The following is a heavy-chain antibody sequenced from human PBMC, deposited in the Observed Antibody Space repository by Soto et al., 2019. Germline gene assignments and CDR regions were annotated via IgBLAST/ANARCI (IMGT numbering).Heavy chain of an antibody. CDR3: ARDWGSSGWYRGGDY. Sequence: QVQLVESGGGVVQPGRSLRLSCAASGFTFSTYAMHWVRQAPGKGLEWVAVTSYEGSNKYYADSVKGRFTISRDNSKNTLYLQMNSLRADDTAVYYCARDWGSSGWYRGGDYWGQGTLVTVSS. V-gene: IGHV3-30-3*01. CDR2: TSYEGSNK. J-gene: IGHJ4*02. CDR1: GFTFSTYA. D-gene: IGHD6-19*01.